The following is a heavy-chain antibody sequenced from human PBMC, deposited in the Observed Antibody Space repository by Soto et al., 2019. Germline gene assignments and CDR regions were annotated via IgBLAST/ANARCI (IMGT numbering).Heavy chain of an antibody. CDR2: IKQDGSEK. J-gene: IGHJ5*02. CDR1: GFTFSSYW. V-gene: IGHV3-7*01. D-gene: IGHD2-8*01. Sequence: GGSLRLSCAASGFTFSSYWMSWVRQAPGKGLEWVANIKQDGSEKYYVDSVKGRFTISRDNAKNSLYLQMNSLRAEDTAVYYCARDIRGGLYGFDPWGQGTLVTVSS. CDR3: ARDIRGGLYGFDP.